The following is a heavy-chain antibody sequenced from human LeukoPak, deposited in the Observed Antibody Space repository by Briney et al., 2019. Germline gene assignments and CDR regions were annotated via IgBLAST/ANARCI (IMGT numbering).Heavy chain of an antibody. CDR1: GGSISSGSYY. Sequence: PSETLSLTCTVSGGSISSGSYYWSWIRQPAGKGLEWIGRIYTSGSTNYNPSLKSRVTISVDTSKNQFSLKLSSVTAADTAVYYCARWKNSSSWSKAKGDYYFDYWGQGTLVTVSS. CDR3: ARWKNSSSWSKAKGDYYFDY. V-gene: IGHV4-61*02. J-gene: IGHJ4*02. D-gene: IGHD6-13*01. CDR2: IYTSGST.